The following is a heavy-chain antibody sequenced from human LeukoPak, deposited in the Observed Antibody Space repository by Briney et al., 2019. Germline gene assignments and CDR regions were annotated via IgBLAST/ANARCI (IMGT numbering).Heavy chain of an antibody. CDR2: ISSGSNYI. CDR3: ARDWGCTSCFDY. D-gene: IGHD2-2*01. Sequence: GGSLRLSCAASGFTFSTFNMNWVRQAPGKGLEWVSSISSGSNYIYYADSVKGRFTSSRDNAKNSLYLQMNSLRAEDTAVYYCARDWGCTSCFDYWGQGTLVTVSS. V-gene: IGHV3-21*01. J-gene: IGHJ4*02. CDR1: GFTFSTFN.